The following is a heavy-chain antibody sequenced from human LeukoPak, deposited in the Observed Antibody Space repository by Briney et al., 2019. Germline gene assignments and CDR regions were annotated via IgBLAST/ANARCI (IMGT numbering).Heavy chain of an antibody. V-gene: IGHV3-30-3*01. CDR3: ARNYGGITDY. CDR2: ISYDGNNK. J-gene: IGHJ4*02. D-gene: IGHD4-23*01. CDR1: GFTFSSYA. Sequence: GGSLRLSCAAPGFTFSSYAMHWVRQAPGKGLEWVAVISYDGNNKYYADSVKGRFTISRDNSKNTLYLQMNSLRAEDTAVYYCARNYGGITDYWGQGTLVTVSS.